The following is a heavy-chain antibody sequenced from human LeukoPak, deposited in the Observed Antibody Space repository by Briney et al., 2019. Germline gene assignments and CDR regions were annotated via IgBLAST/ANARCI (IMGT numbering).Heavy chain of an antibody. CDR1: GASISSGTYS. Sequence: SETLSLTCTVSGASISSGTYSWSWIRQPPGEGLEWIGYIYHTGSTYYNPSLKGRVTISVDRSKNQFSLNLNFVTATDTALYYCARGDGSGSGRWFDPWGQGALITVSS. V-gene: IGHV4-30-2*01. CDR2: IYHTGST. CDR3: ARGDGSGSGRWFDP. J-gene: IGHJ5*02. D-gene: IGHD3-10*01.